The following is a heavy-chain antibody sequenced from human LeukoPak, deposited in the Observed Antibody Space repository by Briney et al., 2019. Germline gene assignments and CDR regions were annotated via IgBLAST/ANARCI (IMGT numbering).Heavy chain of an antibody. CDR1: GYSISSGYY. CDR3: ASGDFWSGYSVIDY. Sequence: SETLSLTCTVSGYSISSGYYWGWIRQPPGKGLEWIGSIYHSGSTYYNPSLKSRVTISVDTSKNQFSLKLSSVTAADTAVYYCASGDFWSGYSVIDYWGQGTLVTVSS. D-gene: IGHD3-3*01. J-gene: IGHJ4*02. CDR2: IYHSGST. V-gene: IGHV4-38-2*02.